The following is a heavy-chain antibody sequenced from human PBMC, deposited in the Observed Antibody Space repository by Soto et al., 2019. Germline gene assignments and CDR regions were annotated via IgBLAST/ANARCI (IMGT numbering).Heavy chain of an antibody. Sequence: EVQLVESGGGLVQPGGSLRLSCAASGFTFSDSWMHWVRQAPGKGLVWVSRVNERGTDSNYADSVKGRFTISRDNAKNTVYLQMNGLRAEDTAVYYCARVAVVTRGIDYWGQGTLVTVSS. CDR3: ARVAVVTRGIDY. CDR2: VNERGTDS. CDR1: GFTFSDSW. V-gene: IGHV3-74*02. J-gene: IGHJ4*02. D-gene: IGHD6-19*01.